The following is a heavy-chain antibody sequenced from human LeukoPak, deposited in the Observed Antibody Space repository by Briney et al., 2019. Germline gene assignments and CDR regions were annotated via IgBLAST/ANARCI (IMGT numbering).Heavy chain of an antibody. V-gene: IGHV3-74*01. CDR3: GRDLGGRGGA. D-gene: IGHD3-16*01. CDR1: GFTFSTYW. CDR2: TNEDGSTT. J-gene: IGHJ5*02. Sequence: TGGSLRLSCAASGFTFSTYWMHWVRQVPGTGLVWVSRTNEDGSTTDYADSVKGRFTISRDNSKDTLYLQMNSLRAEDTAVYYCGRDLGGRGGAWGQGILVTVS.